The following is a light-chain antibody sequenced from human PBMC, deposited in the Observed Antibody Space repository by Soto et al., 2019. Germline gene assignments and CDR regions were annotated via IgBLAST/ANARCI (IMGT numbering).Light chain of an antibody. CDR3: QQYFSPPPT. CDR1: QSLLYTSNDRNS. Sequence: DIVMTQSPDSLAVSLGERATINCKSSQSLLYTSNDRNSLSWFQQKPGQPPKLLIYWASTRESGVPDRFSGSGSGTDFTLTIISLQAEDVAVYYCQQYFSPPPTFGQGTKLEIK. CDR2: WAS. J-gene: IGKJ2*01. V-gene: IGKV4-1*01.